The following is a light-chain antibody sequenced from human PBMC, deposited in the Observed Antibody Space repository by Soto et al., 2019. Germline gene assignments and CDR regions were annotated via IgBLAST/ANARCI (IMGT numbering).Light chain of an antibody. J-gene: IGKJ4*01. CDR3: QQYTAWPLT. Sequence: EIVMTQSPATLSVSPGERATLSCRASQSVSNNLAWYQQKPGQAPRLLIYGAFTRATGIPARVSGSGSGTEFTLTISSLQSEDFAVYYCQQYTAWPLTFGGGTKVEIK. CDR2: GAF. CDR1: QSVSNN. V-gene: IGKV3-15*01.